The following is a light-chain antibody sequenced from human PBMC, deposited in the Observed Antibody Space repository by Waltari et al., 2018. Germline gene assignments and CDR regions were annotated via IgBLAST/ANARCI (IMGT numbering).Light chain of an antibody. CDR2: DVN. J-gene: IGLJ1*01. CDR3: SSYTSSRAIFV. V-gene: IGLV2-14*01. Sequence: QSALTQPASVSGSPGQSITIPCPGTGSDVGGYSYASWYQRHPGKVPKVMIYDVNKRPSGVSDRFSGSKSGYTASLTISGLQAQDEADYYCSSYTSSRAIFVFGIGTKVTVL. CDR1: GSDVGGYSY.